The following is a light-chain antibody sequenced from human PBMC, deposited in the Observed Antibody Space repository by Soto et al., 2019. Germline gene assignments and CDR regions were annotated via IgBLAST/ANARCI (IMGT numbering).Light chain of an antibody. Sequence: DIQMTQSPSSLSASVGDRVTITCQASQDISNYLNWYQQKPGKAPKLLIYDASNLETGVPSRFSGSGSGTDFTFTISSLQPEDIATYYCQQYDNLQITFGPGTNVDIK. CDR3: QQYDNLQIT. CDR1: QDISNY. V-gene: IGKV1-33*01. J-gene: IGKJ3*01. CDR2: DAS.